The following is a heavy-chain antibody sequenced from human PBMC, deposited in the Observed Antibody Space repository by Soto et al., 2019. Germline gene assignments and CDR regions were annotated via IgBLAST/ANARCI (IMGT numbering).Heavy chain of an antibody. CDR2: ISASGDTT. Sequence: EVQLLESGGDLVQPGGSLRLSCAASGFTFNTYVMSWVRQAPGKGLEWVSAISASGDTTYYADSVRGRFSTSRDNSKSTLFLQMNSLRAEDTAVYYCAKGGWLDDYGAQGNQVTVSS. V-gene: IGHV3-23*01. CDR3: AKGGWLDDY. J-gene: IGHJ4*02. CDR1: GFTFNTYV. D-gene: IGHD5-12*01.